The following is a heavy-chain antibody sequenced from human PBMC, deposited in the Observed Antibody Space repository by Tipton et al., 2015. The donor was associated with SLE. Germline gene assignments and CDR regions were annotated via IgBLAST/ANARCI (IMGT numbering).Heavy chain of an antibody. Sequence: GSLRLSCSASGFTFSSYAMHWVRQAPGKGLEYVSAISSNGGSTYYADSVKGRFTISRDNSKNTLYLQMSSLRAEDTAVYYCVKDLESEDSSSLFDYWGQGTLVTVSS. CDR1: GFTFSSYA. CDR2: ISSNGGST. CDR3: VKDLESEDSSSLFDY. J-gene: IGHJ4*02. D-gene: IGHD6-6*01. V-gene: IGHV3-64D*06.